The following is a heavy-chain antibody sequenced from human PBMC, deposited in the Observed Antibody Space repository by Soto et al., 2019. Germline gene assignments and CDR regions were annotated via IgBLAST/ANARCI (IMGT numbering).Heavy chain of an antibody. J-gene: IGHJ3*02. CDR1: GGSISSSSYY. CDR3: ARESYYYDSSGLFTGGAFDI. V-gene: IGHV4-39*02. Sequence: SETLSLTCTGSGGSISSSSYYWGWIRQPPGKGLEWIGSIYYSGSTYYNPSLKSRVTISVDTSKNQFSLKLSSVTAADTAVYYCARESYYYDSSGLFTGGAFDIWGQGTMVTVSS. CDR2: IYYSGST. D-gene: IGHD3-22*01.